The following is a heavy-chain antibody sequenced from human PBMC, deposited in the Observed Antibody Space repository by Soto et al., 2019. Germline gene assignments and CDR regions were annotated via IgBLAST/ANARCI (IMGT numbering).Heavy chain of an antibody. D-gene: IGHD3-3*01. CDR1: GFTFSSFG. CDR2: ISYDATNK. CDR3: ARSKYDFWSGYGDSYYYYAMDV. Sequence: QVQLVESGGGVVQPGRSLSLSCAASGFTFSSFGIHWVCQSPGKGLEWVAVISYDATNKYYADSVKGRFTISRDNSKNTLYLQMNSLRGEDTAVYYCARSKYDFWSGYGDSYYYYAMDVWGQGTTVTVSS. V-gene: IGHV3-30*19. J-gene: IGHJ6*02.